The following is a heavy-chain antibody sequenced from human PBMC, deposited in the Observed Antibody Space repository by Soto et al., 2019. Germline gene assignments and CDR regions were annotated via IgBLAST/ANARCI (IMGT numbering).Heavy chain of an antibody. CDR3: AKPRTPFGGYGDYFDY. CDR2: ISGSGGST. D-gene: IGHD5-12*01. Sequence: RGSLRLSCAASGFTFSSYAMSWVRQAPGKGLEWVSAISGSGGSTYYADSVKGRFTISRDNSKNTLYLQMNSLRAEDTAVYYCAKPRTPFGGYGDYFDYWGQGTLVTVSS. J-gene: IGHJ4*02. V-gene: IGHV3-23*01. CDR1: GFTFSSYA.